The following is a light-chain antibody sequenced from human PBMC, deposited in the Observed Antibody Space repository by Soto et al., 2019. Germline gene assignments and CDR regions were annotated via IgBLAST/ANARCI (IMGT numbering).Light chain of an antibody. CDR2: RNT. J-gene: IGLJ2*01. V-gene: IGLV1-44*01. CDR1: TSNIGSDT. Sequence: QSVLTQPPSASGTPGQRVTISCSGSTSNIGSDTVNWYQQLPGTAPKLLIYRNTQRPSGVPDRFSGSKSGASASLAISGLQSEYEADYYCASWDDSLDVVVFGGGTKLTVL. CDR3: ASWDDSLDVVV.